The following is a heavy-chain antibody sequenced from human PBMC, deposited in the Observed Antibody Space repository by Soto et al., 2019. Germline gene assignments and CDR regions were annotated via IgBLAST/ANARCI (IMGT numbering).Heavy chain of an antibody. Sequence: GGSLRLSCAASGFTFSSFPMSWVRQAPGKGLEWVSTINKSGGSTYYADSVKGRFTISRDNSKNMLFLQINGLRAEDTAVYYCAKDPPTTGTTFDYWGRGTLVTVSS. CDR3: AKDPPTTGTTFDY. V-gene: IGHV3-23*01. J-gene: IGHJ4*02. D-gene: IGHD1-1*01. CDR2: INKSGGST. CDR1: GFTFSSFP.